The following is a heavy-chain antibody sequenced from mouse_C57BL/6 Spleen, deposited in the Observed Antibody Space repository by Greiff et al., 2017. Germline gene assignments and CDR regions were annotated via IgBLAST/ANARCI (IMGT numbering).Heavy chain of an antibody. V-gene: IGHV1-74*01. D-gene: IGHD2-3*01. CDR3: ARYGYYEYFDD. J-gene: IGHJ1*03. CDR2: IHPSDSDT. Sequence: QVQLQQPGAELVKPGASVKVSCKASGYTFTSYWMPWVQQRPGQGLEWIGRIHPSDSDTNYNQKFKGKATLTGDKSYSTAYLQLSRLTSEDSAVYYCARYGYYEYFDDWGTGTTVTVSS. CDR1: GYTFTSYW.